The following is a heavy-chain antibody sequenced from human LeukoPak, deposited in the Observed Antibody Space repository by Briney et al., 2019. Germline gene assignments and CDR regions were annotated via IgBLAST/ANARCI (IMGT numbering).Heavy chain of an antibody. CDR3: AKGGVIRLAARYNWNYFD. CDR2: ISGSGVST. J-gene: IGHJ4*02. D-gene: IGHD1-7*01. Sequence: PGGSLRLSCAASGFTFSSHGMSWVRQAPGQGLEWVSVISGSGVSTYYADSVKGRFTISRDNSKNTLYLQMNSLRAEDTAVYYCAKGGVIRLAARYNWNYFDWGQGTLVTVSS. CDR1: GFTFSSHG. V-gene: IGHV3-23*01.